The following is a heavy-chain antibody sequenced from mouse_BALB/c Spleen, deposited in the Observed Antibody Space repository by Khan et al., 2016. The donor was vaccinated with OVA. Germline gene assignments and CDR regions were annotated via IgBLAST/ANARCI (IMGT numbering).Heavy chain of an antibody. V-gene: IGHV1S135*01. CDR1: GYSFTSYY. J-gene: IGHJ3*01. D-gene: IGHD2-2*01. Sequence: VQLQQSGPELMKPGASVKISCKASGYSFTSYYIHWVIQSHGKSLEWIGYIDPFSGDTTYNQKFKGRATLTVDKSSSTAHIHLSNLTSEDSSVYYCTRHGYVAWFTYWGQGTLVTVSA. CDR2: IDPFSGDT. CDR3: TRHGYVAWFTY.